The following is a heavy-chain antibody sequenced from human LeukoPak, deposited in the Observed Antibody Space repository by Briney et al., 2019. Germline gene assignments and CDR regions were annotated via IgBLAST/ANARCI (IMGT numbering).Heavy chain of an antibody. CDR2: INHSGST. J-gene: IGHJ4*02. CDR3: ARGSGSGYYGYFDY. D-gene: IGHD3-22*01. Sequence: SEALSLTCAVYGGSFSGYYWSWIRQPPGKGLEWIGEINHSGSTDYNPSLKSRVTISVDTSKNQFSLKLSSVTAADTAVYYCARGSGSGYYGYFDYWGQGTLVTVSS. CDR1: GGSFSGYY. V-gene: IGHV4-34*01.